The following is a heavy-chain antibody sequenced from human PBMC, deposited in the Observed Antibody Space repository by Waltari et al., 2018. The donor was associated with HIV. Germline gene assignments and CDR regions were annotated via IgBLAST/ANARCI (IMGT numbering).Heavy chain of an antibody. J-gene: IGHJ4*02. CDR3: ARGGNYYRSGSYYKLDY. CDR1: GGSFSDYY. D-gene: IGHD3-10*01. CDR2: INHSGST. Sequence: QVQLQQWGAGLLKPSETLSLTCAVYGGSFSDYYWSWIRQPPGKGLERIGEINHSGSTNYNPSLTSRVTRSVDTSKNQFSLKLSSVTAADTAVYYCARGGNYYRSGSYYKLDYWGQGTLVTVSS. V-gene: IGHV4-34*01.